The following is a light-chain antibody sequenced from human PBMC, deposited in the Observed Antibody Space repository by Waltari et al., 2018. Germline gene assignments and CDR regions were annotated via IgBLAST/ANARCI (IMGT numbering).Light chain of an antibody. CDR1: QSVSNY. CDR3: QQRASWPNT. V-gene: IGKV3-11*01. CDR2: GTY. J-gene: IGKJ2*01. Sequence: EIVLTQSPATLSLSPGGGATLSCRASQSVSNYFAWYQQKPGQAPRLLIYGTYNRATGIPARFSGSGSGTDFTLTISSLEPEDFAVYYCQQRASWPNTFGQGTKLEIK.